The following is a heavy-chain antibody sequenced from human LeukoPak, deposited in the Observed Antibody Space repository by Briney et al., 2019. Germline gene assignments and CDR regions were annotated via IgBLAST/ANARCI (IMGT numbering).Heavy chain of an antibody. CDR3: ARPPVDTVTGWFDP. D-gene: IGHD4-17*01. J-gene: IGHJ5*02. V-gene: IGHV4-39*01. Sequence: PSETLSLTCTVPGGSISSSSYYWGWIRQPPGKGLEWIGSIYYSGSTYYNPSLKSRVTISVDTSKNQFSLKLSSVTAADTAVYYCARPPVDTVTGWFDPWGQGTLVTVSS. CDR1: GGSISSSSYY. CDR2: IYYSGST.